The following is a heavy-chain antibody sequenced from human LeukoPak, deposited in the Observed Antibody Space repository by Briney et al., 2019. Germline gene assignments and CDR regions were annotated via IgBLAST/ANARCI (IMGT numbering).Heavy chain of an antibody. J-gene: IGHJ2*01. CDR1: GYTFTSYG. CDR2: ISAYNGNT. Sequence: ASVKVSCKASGYTFTSYGISWVRQAPGQGLEWMGWISAYNGNTNYEQKLQGRVTMTTDTSTSTAYMELRSLSSDDPAVYYCASGSSDTAMVSLWYFDLWGRGTLVTVSS. V-gene: IGHV1-18*01. D-gene: IGHD5-18*01. CDR3: ASGSSDTAMVSLWYFDL.